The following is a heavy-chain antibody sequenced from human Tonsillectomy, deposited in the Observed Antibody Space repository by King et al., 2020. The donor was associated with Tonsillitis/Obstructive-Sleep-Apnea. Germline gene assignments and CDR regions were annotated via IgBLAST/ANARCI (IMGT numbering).Heavy chain of an antibody. CDR3: VRDRDKGDYVDF. CDR1: GFTFTSYW. D-gene: IGHD4/OR15-4a*01. Sequence: VQLVESGGGLVQPGGSLRLSCAASGFTFTSYWMSWVRQAPGKGLEWVSNIHHDGREKYYVNSVKGRFTSSRDNAKDSLYLQMNSLRAEDTAVYYCVRDRDKGDYVDFWGQGILVTVSS. CDR2: IHHDGREK. V-gene: IGHV3-7*04. J-gene: IGHJ4*02.